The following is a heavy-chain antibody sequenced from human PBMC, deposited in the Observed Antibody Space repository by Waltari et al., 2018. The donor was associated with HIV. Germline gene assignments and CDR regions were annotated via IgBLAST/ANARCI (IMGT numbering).Heavy chain of an antibody. V-gene: IGHV4-59*01. CDR2: IDNSRST. Sequence: QVQLRESGPGLVKPSETLSLTCTVSGGSISTYYWTWIRQPPGKGLEWIGYIDNSRSTDYNPSLKSRATISVDTSKNQFSLKLSAVTTADTAVYYCARGIDAQRVAAPCLDIWGQGTMVTVSS. CDR1: GGSISTYY. D-gene: IGHD6-25*01. J-gene: IGHJ3*02. CDR3: ARGIDAQRVAAPCLDI.